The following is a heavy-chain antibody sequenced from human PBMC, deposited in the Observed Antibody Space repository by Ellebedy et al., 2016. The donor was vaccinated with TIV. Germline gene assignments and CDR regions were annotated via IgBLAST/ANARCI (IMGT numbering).Heavy chain of an antibody. CDR2: ISGSGGNT. J-gene: IGHJ5*02. CDR3: ARDSPLENWFDP. CDR1: GFTFSTYA. V-gene: IGHV3-23*01. Sequence: GESLKISCAASGFTFSTYAMNWVRQAPGTGLEWVSAISGSGGNTYYADSVKGRFTISRDNSKNTLYLQMNSLRAEDTAVYYCARDSPLENWFDPWGQGTLVTVSS.